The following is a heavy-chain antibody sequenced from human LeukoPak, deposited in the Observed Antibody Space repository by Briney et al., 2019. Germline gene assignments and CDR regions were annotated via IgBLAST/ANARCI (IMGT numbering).Heavy chain of an antibody. CDR2: INHSGST. Sequence: PSGTLSLTCAVYGGSFSGYYWSWIRQPPGKGLEWIGEINHSGSTNYNPSLKSRVTISVDTSKNQFSLKLSSVTAADTAVYYCARGRRSTSCYSDYWGQGTLVTVSS. D-gene: IGHD2-2*01. CDR3: ARGRRSTSCYSDY. J-gene: IGHJ4*02. CDR1: GGSFSGYY. V-gene: IGHV4-34*01.